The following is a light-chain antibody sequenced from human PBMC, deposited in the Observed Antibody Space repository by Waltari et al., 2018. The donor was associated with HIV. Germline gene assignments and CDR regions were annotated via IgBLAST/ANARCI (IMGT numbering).Light chain of an antibody. CDR2: YDD. Sequence: QSVLPQPPSVSEAARQRVTISCPGSSSNIGNNAVKWYQQPPGKAPKLLIYYDDLLPSGVSDRFSGSKSGTSASLAISGLQSEDEADYYCAAWDDSLNCPVFGGGTKLTVL. J-gene: IGLJ3*02. CDR3: AAWDDSLNCPV. V-gene: IGLV1-36*01. CDR1: SSNIGNNA.